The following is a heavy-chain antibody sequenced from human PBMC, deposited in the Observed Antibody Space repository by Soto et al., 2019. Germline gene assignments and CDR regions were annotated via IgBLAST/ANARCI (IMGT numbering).Heavy chain of an antibody. CDR1: GGTFSSYA. CDR3: AREGLTTVTTRGRFDP. J-gene: IGHJ5*02. D-gene: IGHD4-17*01. Sequence: ASVKVSCKASGGTFSSYAISWVRQAPGQGLEWMGGIIPIFGTANYAQKFQGRVTITADESTSTAYMELSSLRSEDTAVYYCAREGLTTVTTRGRFDPWGQGTLVTVPS. CDR2: IIPIFGTA. V-gene: IGHV1-69*13.